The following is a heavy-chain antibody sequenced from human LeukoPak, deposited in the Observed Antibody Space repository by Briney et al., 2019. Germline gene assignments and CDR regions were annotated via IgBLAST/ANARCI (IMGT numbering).Heavy chain of an antibody. D-gene: IGHD2-2*01. CDR2: IYHSGST. CDR3: ARQDIVVVPAAIAWFDP. Sequence: SETLSLTCAVSGYSLSSGYYWGWIRQPPGKGLEWIGSIYHSGSTYYNPSLKSRVTISVDTSKNQFSLKLSSVTAADTAVYYCARQDIVVVPAAIAWFDPWGQGTLVTVSS. J-gene: IGHJ5*02. CDR1: GYSLSSGYY. V-gene: IGHV4-38-2*01.